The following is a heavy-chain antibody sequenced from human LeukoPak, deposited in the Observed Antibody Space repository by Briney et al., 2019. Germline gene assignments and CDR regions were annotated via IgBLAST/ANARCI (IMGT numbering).Heavy chain of an antibody. D-gene: IGHD3-22*01. Sequence: PGGSLRLSCAASGFTFSSYAMSWVRQTTGKGLEWIGRIYIRGSTNYNPSLKSRVTISVDTSKNQFPLKLSSVTAADTAVYYCARDLWGSSGYSEGYWGQGTLVTVSS. CDR2: IYIRGST. CDR3: ARDLWGSSGYSEGY. V-gene: IGHV4-4*08. J-gene: IGHJ4*02. CDR1: GFTFSSYA.